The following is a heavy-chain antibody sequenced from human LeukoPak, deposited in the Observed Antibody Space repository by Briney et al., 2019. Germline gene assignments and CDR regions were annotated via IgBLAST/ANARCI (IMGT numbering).Heavy chain of an antibody. Sequence: SETLSLTCTVSGGSISSYYWSWIRQPPGKGLEWIGYIYTSGSTNYNPSLKSRVTISVDTSKNQFSLKLSSATAADTAVYYCARGLSWGSRYNWFDPWGQGTLVTVSS. J-gene: IGHJ5*02. D-gene: IGHD6-13*01. CDR3: ARGLSWGSRYNWFDP. CDR2: IYTSGST. CDR1: GGSISSYY. V-gene: IGHV4-4*09.